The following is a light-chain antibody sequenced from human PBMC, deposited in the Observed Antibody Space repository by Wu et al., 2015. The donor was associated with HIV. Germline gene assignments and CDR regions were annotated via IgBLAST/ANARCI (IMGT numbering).Light chain of an antibody. Sequence: EIVLTQSPGTLSLSPGERATLSCRASQSVSSYLAWYQQKPGQAPRLLIYGASSRATGVPDRFSGSGSGTDFTLTIRRLEPEDLAVYYCHLYSSAWTFGQGTKVEVK. J-gene: IGKJ1*01. CDR3: HLYSSAWT. CDR1: QSVSSY. CDR2: GAS. V-gene: IGKV3-20*01.